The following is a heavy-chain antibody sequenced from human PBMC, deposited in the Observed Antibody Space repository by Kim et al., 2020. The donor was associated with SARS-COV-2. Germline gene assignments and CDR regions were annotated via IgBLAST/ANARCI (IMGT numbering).Heavy chain of an antibody. Sequence: GGSLRLSCAASGFPFSKNVINWVRQAPGKGLEWVSGISGSGRSTYYADSVKGRFNISKDNSKNTVSLQMNSLRLDDTAVYYCAKDLSVAIPTGRFDPWG. V-gene: IGHV3-23*01. J-gene: IGHJ5*02. D-gene: IGHD2-21*01. CDR2: ISGSGRST. CDR3: AKDLSVAIPTGRFDP. CDR1: GFPFSKNV.